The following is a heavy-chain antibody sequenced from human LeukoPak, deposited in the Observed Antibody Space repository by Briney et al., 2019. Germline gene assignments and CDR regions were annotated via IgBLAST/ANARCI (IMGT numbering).Heavy chain of an antibody. CDR2: VNPSSGNT. CDR1: GYTFTSYN. CDR3: ARGEAGVTWGLDH. V-gene: IGHV1-8*01. J-gene: IGHJ4*02. Sequence: ASVKVSCKTSGYTFTSYNINWVRQATGQGLEWMGGVNPSSGNTHYAEKFEGRVTMTMKTSISTAYMDLSSLKFEDTAIYYCARGEAGVTWGLDHWGQGTLVIVS. D-gene: IGHD3-3*01.